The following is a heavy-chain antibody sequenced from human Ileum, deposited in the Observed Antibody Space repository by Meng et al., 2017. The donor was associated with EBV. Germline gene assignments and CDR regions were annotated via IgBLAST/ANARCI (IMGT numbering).Heavy chain of an antibody. Sequence: FSAASGFTFSDFYMSWIRQAPGKGLEWVSYISSSGSTIYYADSVKGRFTISRDNAKNSLYLQMNSLGAEDTAVYYCARCDWNDAFDYWGQGTLVTVSS. D-gene: IGHD1-1*01. J-gene: IGHJ4*02. CDR1: GFTFSDFY. CDR3: ARCDWNDAFDY. CDR2: ISSSGSTI. V-gene: IGHV3-11*04.